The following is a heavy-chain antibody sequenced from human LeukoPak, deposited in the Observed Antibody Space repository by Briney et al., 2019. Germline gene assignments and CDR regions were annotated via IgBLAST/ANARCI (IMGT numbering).Heavy chain of an antibody. CDR2: ISYDGSNK. J-gene: IGHJ4*02. Sequence: GRSLRLSCAASGFTFSSYAMHWVRQAPGKGLEWVAVISYDGSNKYYADSVKGRFTISRDNSKNTLYLQMSSLRAEDTAVYYCVREVHYYYDSSGYLDYWGQGTLVTVSS. CDR1: GFTFSSYA. D-gene: IGHD3-22*01. CDR3: VREVHYYYDSSGYLDY. V-gene: IGHV3-30-3*01.